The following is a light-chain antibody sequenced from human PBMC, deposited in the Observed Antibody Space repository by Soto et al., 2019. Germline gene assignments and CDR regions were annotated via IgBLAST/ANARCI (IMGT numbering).Light chain of an antibody. CDR2: EVT. Sequence: QSVLTQPASVSGSPGQSITISCTGTSSDVGSSNLVSWYQQYPGKAPKLMIYEVTKRPSGVSDRFSGSKSGNTASLTISGLQAEDEADYYCCSYAGGVIFGGGTKVTVL. V-gene: IGLV2-23*02. CDR3: CSYAGGVI. CDR1: SSDVGSSNL. J-gene: IGLJ2*01.